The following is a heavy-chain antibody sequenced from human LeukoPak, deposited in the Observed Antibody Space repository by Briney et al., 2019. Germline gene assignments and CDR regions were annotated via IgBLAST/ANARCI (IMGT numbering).Heavy chain of an antibody. D-gene: IGHD1-1*01. Sequence: PGGSLRLSCAASGFNFSTFTINWVRQPPGKGLEWVAYLNGASTAIYYTDSVKGRFTISRDNAKNTLYLQMNSLRAEDTAMYYCARDQRGNWNDTPRYWGQGTLVTVSS. V-gene: IGHV3-48*04. CDR3: ARDQRGNWNDTPRY. CDR1: GFNFSTFT. CDR2: LNGASTAI. J-gene: IGHJ4*02.